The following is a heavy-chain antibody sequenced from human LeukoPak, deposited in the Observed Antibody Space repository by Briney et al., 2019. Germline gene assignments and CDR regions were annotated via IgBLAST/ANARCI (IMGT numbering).Heavy chain of an antibody. CDR1: GFTFSSYS. CDR3: ARATERRREHFDY. J-gene: IGHJ4*02. Sequence: GGSLRLSCAASGFTFSSYSMNWVRQAPGKGLEWVSYISSSSSTIYYADSVKGRFTISRDNAKNSLYLQVNSLRAEDTAVYYCARATERRREHFDYWGQGTLVTVSS. CDR2: ISSSSSTI. V-gene: IGHV3-48*01. D-gene: IGHD1-1*01.